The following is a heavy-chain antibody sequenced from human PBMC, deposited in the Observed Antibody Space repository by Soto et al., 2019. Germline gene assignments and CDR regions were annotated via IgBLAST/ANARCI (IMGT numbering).Heavy chain of an antibody. V-gene: IGHV2-5*01. CDR3: ARLVYQAEGRFFDS. Sequence: QITLKESGPTPVNPTQPVTLTCTFSGFSRSISGEGVGWIRQPPGAALAWLALIYWSEEKHYSPSLNNRLTSTTDTSRDPVLLTVSNMDIMDTGTDYCARLVYQAEGRFFDSSGQESLVTVS. CDR1: GFSRSISGEG. CDR2: IYWSEEK. D-gene: IGHD2-2*01. J-gene: IGHJ5*01.